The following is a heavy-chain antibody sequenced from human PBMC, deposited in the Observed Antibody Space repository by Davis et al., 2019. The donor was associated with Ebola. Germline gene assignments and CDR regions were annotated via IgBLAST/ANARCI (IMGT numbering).Heavy chain of an antibody. CDR1: GDSVSINSAG. V-gene: IGHV6-1*01. J-gene: IGHJ6*04. Sequence: PSETLSLTCAIFGDSVSINSAGWNWIRQSPSRGLVLLVRTYFNSKYYSDYAVSVRGRITINADPSKNQFSLQLNSVTPEDTAVYYCARGWLRGGMDVWGEGTTVTVSS. D-gene: IGHD5-18*01. CDR3: ARGWLRGGMDV. CDR2: TYFNSKYYS.